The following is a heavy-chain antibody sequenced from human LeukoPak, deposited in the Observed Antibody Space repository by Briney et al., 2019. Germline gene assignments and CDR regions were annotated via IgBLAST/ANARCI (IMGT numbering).Heavy chain of an antibody. D-gene: IGHD7-27*01. V-gene: IGHV4-59*01. Sequence: SETLSLTCTVSGGSISSYYWSWIRQPPGKGLEWIGYIYYSGSTNYNPSLKSRVTISVDTSKNQFSLKLSSVTAADTAVYYCARGPAGDYYYYMDVWGKGTTVTVSS. CDR3: ARGPAGDYYYYMDV. CDR2: IYYSGST. CDR1: GGSISSYY. J-gene: IGHJ6*03.